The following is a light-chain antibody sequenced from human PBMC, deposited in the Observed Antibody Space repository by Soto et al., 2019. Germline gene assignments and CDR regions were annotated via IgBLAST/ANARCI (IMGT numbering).Light chain of an antibody. J-gene: IGLJ3*02. CDR2: GNS. V-gene: IGLV1-40*01. CDR3: QSYDSSLSGSV. Sequence: QPVLTQPPSVSGAPGQRVTISCTGSSSNIGAGHDVHWYQQLPGTAPKLLIYGNSNRPSGVPDRFSGSKSGTSASLAITGLQAEDEADYYCQSYDSSLSGSVFGGGTKLTVL. CDR1: SSNIGAGHD.